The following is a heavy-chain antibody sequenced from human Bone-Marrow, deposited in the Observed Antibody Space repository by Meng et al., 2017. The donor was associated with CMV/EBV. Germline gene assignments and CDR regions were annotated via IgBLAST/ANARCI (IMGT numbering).Heavy chain of an antibody. CDR2: ISASGGDT. Sequence: GGSLRLSCAVSGFTFSSYAMSWVRQAPGKGLEWVSVISASGGDTYYTDSVKGRFSISRDNSKNTLYLQMNSLRAEDTAVYYCTTEGIDAFDIWGQGTMVTVSS. CDR3: TTEGIDAFDI. V-gene: IGHV3-23*01. J-gene: IGHJ3*02. CDR1: GFTFSSYA.